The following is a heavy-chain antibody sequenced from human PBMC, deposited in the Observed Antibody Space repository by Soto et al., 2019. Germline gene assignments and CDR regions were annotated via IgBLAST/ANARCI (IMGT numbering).Heavy chain of an antibody. J-gene: IGHJ6*02. V-gene: IGHV3-21*01. Sequence: GGSVRPSCAVSGSTFSGFSLNWVRQAPGKALEWVASIGSSGGYIFYADSVKGRFTISRDNAKKSLDLQINSLRAEDTAVYYCAREKKHQSLGGRFGMDVWGQGTTVTVSS. CDR1: GSTFSGFS. CDR3: AREKKHQSLGGRFGMDV. CDR2: IGSSGGYI. D-gene: IGHD2-2*01.